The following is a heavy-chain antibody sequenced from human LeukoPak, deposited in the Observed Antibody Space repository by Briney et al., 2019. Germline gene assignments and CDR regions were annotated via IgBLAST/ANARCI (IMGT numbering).Heavy chain of an antibody. CDR1: GFTFSTYG. Sequence: QPGGSLRLSCAASGFTFSTYGMHWVRQAPGKGLEWVAIIWYDGSNKYYADSVKGRFTISRDNSKNTLYLQMNSLRAEGTAVYYCAREYCSGGSCYRPRYYGMDVWGQGTTVTVSS. J-gene: IGHJ6*02. CDR2: IWYDGSNK. V-gene: IGHV3-33*01. CDR3: AREYCSGGSCYRPRYYGMDV. D-gene: IGHD2-15*01.